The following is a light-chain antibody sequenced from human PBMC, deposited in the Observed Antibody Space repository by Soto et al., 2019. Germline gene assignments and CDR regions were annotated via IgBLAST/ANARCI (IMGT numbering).Light chain of an antibody. CDR2: SNT. V-gene: IGLV1-44*01. J-gene: IGLJ2*01. CDR3: AAWDDSLNGLL. CDR1: SSNIGANL. Sequence: QSVLTQPPSASGTPGQRVTISCSGSSSNIGANLVNWYQQFPGTAPKLLIYSNTQRPSGVPDRFSGSKSGTSASLAISGLQSEDEADYYCAAWDDSLNGLLFGGGTKLTVL.